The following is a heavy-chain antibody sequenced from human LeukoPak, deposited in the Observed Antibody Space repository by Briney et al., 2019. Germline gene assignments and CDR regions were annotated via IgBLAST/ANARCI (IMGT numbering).Heavy chain of an antibody. CDR3: ASSGHRDSSGWYGY. CDR2: INTYTGNP. D-gene: IGHD6-19*01. V-gene: IGHV7-4-1*02. J-gene: IGHJ4*02. CDR1: GYTFISYA. Sequence: ASVKVSCKASGYTFISYAMNWVRQAPGQGLEWMGWINTYTGNPTYAPGFTGRFVFSLDTSVSTAYLQISSLKAEDTAVYYCASSGHRDSSGWYGYWGQGTLVTVSS.